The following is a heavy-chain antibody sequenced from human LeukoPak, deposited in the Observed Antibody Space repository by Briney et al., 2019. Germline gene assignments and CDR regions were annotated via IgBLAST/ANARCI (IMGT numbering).Heavy chain of an antibody. Sequence: GGSLRLSCAASGFTFSNAWMSWVRQAPGKGLEWVGRIKSKTDGGTTDYAAPVKGRFTISRDDSKNTLYLQMNSLKTEDTAVYYCTTAPYYYGSGSYYNRDYWGQGTLVTVSS. D-gene: IGHD3-10*01. CDR2: IKSKTDGGTT. CDR3: TTAPYYYGSGSYYNRDY. CDR1: GFTFSNAW. V-gene: IGHV3-15*01. J-gene: IGHJ4*02.